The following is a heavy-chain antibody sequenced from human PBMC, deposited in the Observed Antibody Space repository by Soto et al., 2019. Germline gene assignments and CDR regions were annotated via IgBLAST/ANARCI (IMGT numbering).Heavy chain of an antibody. Sequence: QITLKESGPTLVKPTQTLALTCTFSGFSLSTSGVGVGWIRQAPGQALQWLAVIYWDDDKRYRPSLKSRLTNVKDASKNQVVVVMTNMDTVDTATYYCAQALRRRDCSGGRCYSFDYWGKGILVTGSS. CDR2: IYWDDDK. D-gene: IGHD2-15*01. CDR3: AQALRRRDCSGGRCYSFDY. V-gene: IGHV2-5*02. CDR1: GFSLSTSGVG. J-gene: IGHJ4*02.